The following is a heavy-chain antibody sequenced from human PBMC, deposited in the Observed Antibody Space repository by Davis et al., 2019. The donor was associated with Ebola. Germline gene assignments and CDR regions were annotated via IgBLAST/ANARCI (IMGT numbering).Heavy chain of an antibody. CDR2: IIPIFHTA. CDR1: GGSFSGYA. CDR3: ARGYISVAGTCIEGFDY. V-gene: IGHV1-69*13. Sequence: SSVKVSCKTSGGSFSGYAISWVRRAPGQGLEWMAGIIPIFHTANYAQKFQGRVTVTADASTSTAYMEMDSLTSDDTAVYYCARGYISVAGTCIEGFDYWGQGTLVTVSS. D-gene: IGHD6-19*01. J-gene: IGHJ4*02.